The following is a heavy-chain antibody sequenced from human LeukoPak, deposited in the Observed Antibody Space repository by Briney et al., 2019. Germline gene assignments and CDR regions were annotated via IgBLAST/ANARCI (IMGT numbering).Heavy chain of an antibody. CDR1: GGSISSSDHY. D-gene: IGHD4-17*01. CDR3: ARESPRDYADYVGGFDS. V-gene: IGHV4-30-4*01. Sequence: SETLSLTCTVSGGSISSSDHYWSWIRQPPGKGLEWIGYMYYSGTTYYKPSLESRVTISVDTSKNQFSLKLSSATAADTAVYYCARESPRDYADYVGGFDSWGQGTLVTVSS. J-gene: IGHJ4*02. CDR2: MYYSGTT.